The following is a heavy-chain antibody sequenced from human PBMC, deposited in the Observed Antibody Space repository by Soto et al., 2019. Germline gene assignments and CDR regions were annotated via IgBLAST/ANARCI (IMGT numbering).Heavy chain of an antibody. V-gene: IGHV4-30-2*01. D-gene: IGHD2-2*01. CDR2: IYHTGNT. CDR1: GGSINSGGYS. Sequence: QLQLQESGSGLVKPSQTLSLTCTVSGGSINSGGYSWIWIRQPPGKGLEWIGYIYHTGNTFYNPSRQSRVPISVDQSKNQFSLSLGSVTAADTAMYYCARVERTLSTPFAYGMDVWGQGTTVTVSS. CDR3: ARVERTLSTPFAYGMDV. J-gene: IGHJ6*02.